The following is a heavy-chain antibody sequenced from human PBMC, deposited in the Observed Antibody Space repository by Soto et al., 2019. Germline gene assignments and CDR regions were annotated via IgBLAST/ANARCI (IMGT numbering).Heavy chain of an antibody. CDR1: GFSLTPTGMC. Sequence: GAGPTLVNPTKTPTPTLPLSGFSLTPTGMCVSWIRQPPGKALEWLARIDWDDDKYYSTSLKTRLTISKDTSKNQVVLTMTNMDPVDTATYYCARILPDVLGGYTYDYWGRGILVTVSS. D-gene: IGHD2-15*01. CDR3: ARILPDVLGGYTYDY. V-gene: IGHV2-70*11. CDR2: IDWDDDK. J-gene: IGHJ4*02.